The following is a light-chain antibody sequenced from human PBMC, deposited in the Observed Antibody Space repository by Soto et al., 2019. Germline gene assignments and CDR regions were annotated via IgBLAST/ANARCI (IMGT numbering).Light chain of an antibody. Sequence: DIQMTQSPSSLSASVGDRVTITCRASQSISSYLNWYQQKPGKAPKLLIYAASSLQSGVPSRFSGSGSGTDFTLTISSLQPEDFATYYCQQSYSTLITLRPGTKVDIK. CDR3: QQSYSTLIT. J-gene: IGKJ3*01. CDR1: QSISSY. V-gene: IGKV1-39*01. CDR2: AAS.